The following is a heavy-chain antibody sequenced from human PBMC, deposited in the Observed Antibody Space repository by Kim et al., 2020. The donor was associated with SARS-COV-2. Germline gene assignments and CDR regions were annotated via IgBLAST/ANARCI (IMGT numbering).Heavy chain of an antibody. CDR1: GFTFSSYA. J-gene: IGHJ4*02. CDR2: ISGSGGST. Sequence: GGSLRLSCAASGFTFSSYAMSWVRQAPGKGLEWVSAISGSGGSTYYADSVKGRFTISRDNSKNTLYLQMNSLRAEDTAVYYCAKDRTYYYGSGSYHDYFDYWGQGTLVTVSS. D-gene: IGHD3-10*01. CDR3: AKDRTYYYGSGSYHDYFDY. V-gene: IGHV3-23*01.